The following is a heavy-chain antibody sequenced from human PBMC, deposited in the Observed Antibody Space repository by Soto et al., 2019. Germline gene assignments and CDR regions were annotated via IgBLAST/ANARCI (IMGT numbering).Heavy chain of an antibody. J-gene: IGHJ4*02. CDR3: AGGGVWLPEY. Sequence: QVQLQESGPGLVKPSETLSLICTVSGGSTTNYYWSWIRKPPGKGLEWMALIRYRGSTTYNPSLKSRVTISLDPPKSTLSLKLNSVPAAATAVYYCAGGGVWLPEYWGQGTLVTVSS. D-gene: IGHD5-12*01. CDR1: GGSTTNYY. CDR2: IRYRGST. V-gene: IGHV4-59*01.